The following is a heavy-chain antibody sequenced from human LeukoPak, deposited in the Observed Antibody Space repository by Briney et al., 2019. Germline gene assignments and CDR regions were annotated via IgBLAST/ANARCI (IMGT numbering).Heavy chain of an antibody. Sequence: GASVKVSCKASGFTVTGYYMHWVRQAPGQGLEWMGWINPNSGATNYAQKFQGRVTMTRGTSISTVYMELSRLRSDDTAVYYCTRGGPEGSGYSYGSHDYWGQGTLVTVSS. V-gene: IGHV1-2*02. CDR3: TRGGPEGSGYSYGSHDY. D-gene: IGHD5-18*01. CDR2: INPNSGAT. CDR1: GFTVTGYY. J-gene: IGHJ4*02.